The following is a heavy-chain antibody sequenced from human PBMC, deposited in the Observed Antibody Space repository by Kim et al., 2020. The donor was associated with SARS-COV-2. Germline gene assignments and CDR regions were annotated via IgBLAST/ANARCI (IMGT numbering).Heavy chain of an antibody. J-gene: IGHJ6*02. V-gene: IGHV3-7*04. CDR3: ARVGVWYGMDV. D-gene: IGHD6-6*01. Sequence: VECVSGRFPIYRDNAKNSLYLQRNSLRAEDTAVYFCARVGVWYGMDVWGQGTTVTVSS.